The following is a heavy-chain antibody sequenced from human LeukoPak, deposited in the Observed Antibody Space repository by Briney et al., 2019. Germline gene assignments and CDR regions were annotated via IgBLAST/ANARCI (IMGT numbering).Heavy chain of an antibody. J-gene: IGHJ4*02. D-gene: IGHD6-6*01. CDR3: ARERGSIAAFDY. CDR1: GGTFSSYA. V-gene: IGHV1-69*05. CDR2: IIPIFGTA. Sequence: SVKVSCKASGGTFSSYAISWVRQAPGQGLEWMGGIIPIFGTANYAQKFQGRVTITTDESTSTAYMELSSLRSEDTAVYYGARERGSIAAFDYWGQGTLVTVSS.